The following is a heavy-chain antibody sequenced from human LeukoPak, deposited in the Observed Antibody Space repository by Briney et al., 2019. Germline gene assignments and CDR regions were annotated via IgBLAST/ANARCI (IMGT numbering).Heavy chain of an antibody. CDR3: ARDKQWELLGGDFDY. J-gene: IGHJ4*02. Sequence: SETLSLTCAVYGGSFSGYYWSWIRQPPGKGLERIGEINHSGSTNYNPSLKSRVTISADTSKNQFSLKLSSVTAADTAVYYCARDKQWELLGGDFDYWGQGTLVTVSS. CDR1: GGSFSGYY. CDR2: INHSGST. D-gene: IGHD1-26*01. V-gene: IGHV4-34*01.